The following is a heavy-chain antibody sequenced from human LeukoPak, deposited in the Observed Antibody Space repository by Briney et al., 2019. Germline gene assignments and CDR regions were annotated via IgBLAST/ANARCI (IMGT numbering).Heavy chain of an antibody. J-gene: IGHJ4*02. CDR3: ARAGYSSSSFDY. CDR1: GFTFSNYS. Sequence: GGSLRLSCAASGFTFSNYSMNWVRQAPGKGLEWVSYVIRSSSTIYYADSVKGRFTISRDNAKNSLYLQMNSLRAEDTALYYCARAGYSSSSFDYWGQGTLVTVSS. D-gene: IGHD6-6*01. CDR2: VIRSSSTI. V-gene: IGHV3-48*01.